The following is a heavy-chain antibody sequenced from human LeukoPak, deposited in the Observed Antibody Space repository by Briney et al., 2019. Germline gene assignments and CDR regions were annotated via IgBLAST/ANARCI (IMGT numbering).Heavy chain of an antibody. CDR3: ARVEAAAGTYYYGMDV. V-gene: IGHV6-1*01. J-gene: IGHJ6*02. CDR2: TYYRSKWYN. Sequence: SQTLSLTCAISGDSVSSNSAAWNWIRQSPSRGLEWLGRTYYRSKWYNDYAVSVKSRITINPDTSKNQFSLQLNSVTPKDTAVYYCARVEAAAGTYYYGMDVWGQGTTVTVSS. D-gene: IGHD6-13*01. CDR1: GDSVSSNSAA.